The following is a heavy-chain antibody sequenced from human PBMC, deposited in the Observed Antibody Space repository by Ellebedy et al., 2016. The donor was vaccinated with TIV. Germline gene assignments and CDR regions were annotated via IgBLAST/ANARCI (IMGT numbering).Heavy chain of an antibody. CDR1: GFTFSSYA. CDR2: ITGSGDST. CDR3: AMSTPVTVVVHAAFDI. J-gene: IGHJ3*02. D-gene: IGHD5/OR15-5a*01. Sequence: PGGSLRLSCAASGFTFSSYAMSWVRQAPGKGLVWVSGITGSGDSTYYADSVRGRFTISRDNSKNTLYLQMNSLRAEDTALYYCAMSTPVTVVVHAAFDIWGQGIMVTVSS. V-gene: IGHV3-23*01.